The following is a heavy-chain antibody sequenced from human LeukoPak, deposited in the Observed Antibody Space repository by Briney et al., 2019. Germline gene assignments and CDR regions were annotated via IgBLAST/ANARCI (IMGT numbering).Heavy chain of an antibody. V-gene: IGHV3-48*01. CDR2: ISSSSSII. CDR1: GFTFSSYS. D-gene: IGHD3-22*01. J-gene: IGHJ4*02. Sequence: PGGSLRLSCAASGFTFSSYSMSWVRQAPGKGLEWVSYISSSSSIIYYADSVKGRFTISRDSAKNSLYLQMNSLRAEDTAVYYCARDQYDRSGYGDYWGQGTLVTVSS. CDR3: ARDQYDRSGYGDY.